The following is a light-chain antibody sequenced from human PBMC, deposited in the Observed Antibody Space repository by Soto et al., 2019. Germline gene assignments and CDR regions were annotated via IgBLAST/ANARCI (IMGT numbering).Light chain of an antibody. CDR2: DVS. V-gene: IGLV2-11*01. J-gene: IGLJ1*01. CDR1: SSDVGGYNY. Sequence: QSALTQPRSVSGSPGQSVTISCFGTSSDVGGYNYVSWYQQHPGKAPQLMIYDVSKRPSGVPDRFSGSKSGNTASLTISGLQTEDEAYYYCCSYAGSSTYVFGTGTKVTVL. CDR3: CSYAGSSTYV.